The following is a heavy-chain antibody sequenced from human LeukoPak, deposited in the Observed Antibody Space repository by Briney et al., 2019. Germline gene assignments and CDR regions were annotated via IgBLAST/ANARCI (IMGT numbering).Heavy chain of an antibody. Sequence: GGSLRLSCAASGFTFSSYAMSWVPQAPGKGLEWVSAISGSGGSTYYADSVKGRFTISRDNSKNTLYLQMNSLRAEDTAVYYCAKDLEVGVVVITTWDYWGQGTLVTVSS. CDR3: AKDLEVGVVVITTWDY. CDR2: ISGSGGST. CDR1: GFTFSSYA. V-gene: IGHV3-23*01. J-gene: IGHJ4*02. D-gene: IGHD3-22*01.